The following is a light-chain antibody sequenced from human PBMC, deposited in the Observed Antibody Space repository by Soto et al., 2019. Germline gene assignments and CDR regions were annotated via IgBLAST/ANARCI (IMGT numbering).Light chain of an antibody. J-gene: IGLJ1*01. V-gene: IGLV2-14*03. Sequence: QSALTQPASVSGSPGQSITISCTGNSSEVGGYDYVSWYQHHPGKAPKLMIYDVSNRPSGVSNRFSGSKSGNTASLTISGLQAEDEADYYCSSYTSSSLYVFGTGTKVTVL. CDR2: DVS. CDR1: SSEVGGYDY. CDR3: SSYTSSSLYV.